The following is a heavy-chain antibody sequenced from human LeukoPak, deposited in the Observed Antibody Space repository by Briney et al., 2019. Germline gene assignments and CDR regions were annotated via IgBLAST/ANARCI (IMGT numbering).Heavy chain of an antibody. CDR3: ARSHITYGSGSYYSD. J-gene: IGHJ4*02. CDR1: GYSFTSYW. CDR2: IYPGDSDT. Sequence: GESLKISCKGSGYSFTSYWIGWVRQMPGKGLEWMGIIYPGDSDTRYSPSLQGQVTISADKSISTAYLQWSSLKASDTAMYYCARSHITYGSGSYYSDWGQGTLVTVSS. D-gene: IGHD3-10*01. V-gene: IGHV5-51*01.